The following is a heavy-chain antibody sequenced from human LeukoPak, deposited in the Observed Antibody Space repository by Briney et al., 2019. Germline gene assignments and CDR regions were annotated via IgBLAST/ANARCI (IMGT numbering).Heavy chain of an antibody. D-gene: IGHD6-19*01. J-gene: IGHJ4*02. V-gene: IGHV3-23*01. CDR1: GFTFSSYA. CDR2: ISGSGEST. CDR3: AKLSESEWLASYSRY. Sequence: PGGSLRLSCAASGFTFSSYAMSWVRQAPGKGLEWVSAISGSGESTNSADSVRGRFTISRDNSKNTLFLQMNSLRAEDTAVYYYAKLSESEWLASYSRYWGQGTLVTVSS.